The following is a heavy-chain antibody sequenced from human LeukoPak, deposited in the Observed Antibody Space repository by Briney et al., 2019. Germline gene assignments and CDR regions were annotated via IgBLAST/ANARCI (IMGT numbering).Heavy chain of an antibody. CDR3: AKGLYGLGILTYDGFDI. CDR2: VGWDGTSV. D-gene: IGHD3-10*01. J-gene: IGHJ3*02. V-gene: IGHV3-9*01. Sequence: GRSLRLSCAASGFRFNAFAIHWVREAPGKGLEWVSGVGWDGTSVAYADSVKGRFTISRDNAQNSAYLQMNSLRIEDTALYYCAKGLYGLGILTYDGFDIWGQGTMVTVSS. CDR1: GFRFNAFA.